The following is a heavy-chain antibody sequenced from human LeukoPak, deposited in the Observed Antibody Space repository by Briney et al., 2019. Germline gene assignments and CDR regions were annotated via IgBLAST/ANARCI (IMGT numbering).Heavy chain of an antibody. CDR2: IRSKANSYAT. CDR1: GFTFSGSA. D-gene: IGHD6-13*01. CDR3: ARVISRYSSSWYQGTSWFDP. V-gene: IGHV3-73*01. Sequence: GGSLRLSCAASGFTFSGSAMHWVRQASGKGLEWVGRIRSKANSYATAYAASVKSRFTISRDDSKNTAYLQMNSLKTEDTAVYYCARVISRYSSSWYQGTSWFDPWGQGTLVTVSS. J-gene: IGHJ5*02.